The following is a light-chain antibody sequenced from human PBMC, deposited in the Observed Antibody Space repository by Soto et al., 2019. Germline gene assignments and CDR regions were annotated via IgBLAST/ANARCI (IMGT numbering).Light chain of an antibody. CDR3: QQYNSYWT. V-gene: IGKV1-5*01. CDR1: QSISSG. Sequence: DIQMTQSPSTLSASVGDRVTITCRASQSISSGLAWYQQKPGKAPKLLIYDASSLESGVPSRFSGSGSGTEFTLTIRSLQPDDFATYYCQQYNSYWTFGQGTKVEIK. CDR2: DAS. J-gene: IGKJ1*01.